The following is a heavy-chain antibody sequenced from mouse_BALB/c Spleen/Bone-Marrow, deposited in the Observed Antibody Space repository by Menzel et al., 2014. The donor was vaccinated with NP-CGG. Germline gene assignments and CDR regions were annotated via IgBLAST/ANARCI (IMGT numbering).Heavy chain of an antibody. CDR2: ILPGSGRA. D-gene: IGHD2-1*01. Sequence: VKLMESGAELMKPGASVKISCKATGYIFXSYWIEWIKQRPGRGLEWIGEILPGSGRANYNENFKGKVTFTADTSSNTAYMQLSSLTSEDSAVYYCARGLYGNYGEWGQGASVTVSS. V-gene: IGHV1-9*01. J-gene: IGHJ4*01. CDR3: ARGLYGNYGE. CDR1: GYIFXSYW.